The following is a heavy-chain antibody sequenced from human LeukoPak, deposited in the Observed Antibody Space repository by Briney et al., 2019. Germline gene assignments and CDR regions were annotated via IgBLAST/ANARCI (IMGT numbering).Heavy chain of an antibody. D-gene: IGHD6-19*01. J-gene: IGHJ6*03. CDR2: ISSSGSTI. CDR1: GFTFSDYY. V-gene: IGHV3-11*04. Sequence: PGGSLRLSCAASGFTFSDYYMSWIRQAPGKGLEWVSYISSSGSTIYYADSVKGRFTISRDNAKNSLYLQMNSLRAEDTAVYYCARTPPRIAVAGGYYYYYMDVWGKGTTVTVSS. CDR3: ARTPPRIAVAGGYYYYYMDV.